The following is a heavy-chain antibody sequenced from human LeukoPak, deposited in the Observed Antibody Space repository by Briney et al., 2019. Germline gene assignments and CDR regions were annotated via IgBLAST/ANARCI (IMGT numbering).Heavy chain of an antibody. D-gene: IGHD2/OR15-2a*01. CDR3: ARGDTSLQRNDALDI. Sequence: GGSLRLSCAASGFTFSSYSMDWVRQAPGKGLEWVSYINPGTRAIYYADSVKGRFTISRDNAKNLLSLQMNSLRAEDTALYYCARGDTSLQRNDALDIWGQGTMVSVSS. J-gene: IGHJ3*02. CDR2: INPGTRAI. CDR1: GFTFSSYS. V-gene: IGHV3-48*04.